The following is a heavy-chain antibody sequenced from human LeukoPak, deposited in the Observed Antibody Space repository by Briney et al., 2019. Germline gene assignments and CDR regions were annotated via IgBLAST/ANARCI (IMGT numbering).Heavy chain of an antibody. J-gene: IGHJ4*02. D-gene: IGHD3-16*02. CDR2: IKQDGSEK. Sequence: SGGSLRLSCAASGFTFSSYWMSWVRQAPGKGLEWVANIKQDGSEKYYVDSVKGRFTISRDNAKNSLYLQMNSLRAEDTAVYYCARVTDVWGSYRFFDYWGQGTLVTVSS. CDR1: GFTFSSYW. V-gene: IGHV3-7*01. CDR3: ARVTDVWGSYRFFDY.